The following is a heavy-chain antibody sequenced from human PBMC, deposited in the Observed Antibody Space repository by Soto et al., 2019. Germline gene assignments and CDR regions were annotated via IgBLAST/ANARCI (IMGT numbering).Heavy chain of an antibody. CDR3: ARAGCSSTSCYFSFTFDP. J-gene: IGHJ5*02. V-gene: IGHV3-21*01. Sequence: GGSLRVSCAASGFTFSSYSMNWVRQAPGKXLEWVSSISSSSSYIYYADSVKGRFTISRDNAKNSLYLQMNSLRAEDTAVYYCARAGCSSTSCYFSFTFDPWGQGTLVTVSS. D-gene: IGHD2-2*01. CDR2: ISSSSSYI. CDR1: GFTFSSYS.